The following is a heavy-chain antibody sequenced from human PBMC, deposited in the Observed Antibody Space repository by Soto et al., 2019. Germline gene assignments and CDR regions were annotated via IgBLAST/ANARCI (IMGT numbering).Heavy chain of an antibody. CDR1: GYTFTGYY. CDR2: INPNSGGT. V-gene: IGHV1-2*04. Sequence: ASVKVSCKASGYTFTGYYMHWVRQAPGQGLEWMGWINPNSGGTNYAQKFQGWVTMTRDTSISTAYMELSRLRSDDTAVYYCARVKPPIHHSYGDYYYYYMDVWGKGTTVTVSS. D-gene: IGHD4-17*01. J-gene: IGHJ6*03. CDR3: ARVKPPIHHSYGDYYYYYMDV.